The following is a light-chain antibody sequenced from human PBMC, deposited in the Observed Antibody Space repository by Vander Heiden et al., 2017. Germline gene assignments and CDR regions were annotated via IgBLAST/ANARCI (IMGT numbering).Light chain of an antibody. CDR2: TGS. CDR1: QSVSSN. CDR3: QRYNTWARS. Sequence: EIVMTQSPATLSVSPGERATLSCRASQSVSSNLAGYQQKPGQAPRRLIYTGSTRATGIPARFSGSGSGTHFTVTISSLQSEDFAVYYCQRYNTWARSFGQGTKLEIK. J-gene: IGKJ2*01. V-gene: IGKV3-15*01.